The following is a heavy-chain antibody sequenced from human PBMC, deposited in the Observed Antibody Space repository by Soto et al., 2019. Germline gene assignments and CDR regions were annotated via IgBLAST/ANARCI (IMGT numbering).Heavy chain of an antibody. CDR2: IWYDGSNK. V-gene: IGHV3-33*01. CDR3: ARGWDIVVVVAAHDAFDI. J-gene: IGHJ3*02. Sequence: QVQLVESGGGVVQPGRSLRLSCAASGFTFSSYGMHWVRQAPGKGLEWGAVIWYDGSNKYYADSVKGRFTISRDNYKNTLYLQMNSLRAEDTAVYYCARGWDIVVVVAAHDAFDIWGQGTMVTVSS. D-gene: IGHD2-15*01. CDR1: GFTFSSYG.